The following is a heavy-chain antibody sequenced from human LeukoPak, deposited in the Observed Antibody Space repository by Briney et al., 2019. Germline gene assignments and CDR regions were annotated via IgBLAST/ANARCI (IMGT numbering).Heavy chain of an antibody. V-gene: IGHV4-39*02. CDR2: IYYSGST. CDR1: GGSISSSSYY. J-gene: IGHJ4*02. CDR3: ARETGSAVGSTDFDY. D-gene: IGHD4-17*01. Sequence: SETLSLTCTVSGGSISSSSYYWGWIRQPPGKGLEWIGSIYYSGSTYYNPSLKSRVTISVDTSKNQFSLKLSSVTAADTAVYYCARETGSAVGSTDFDYWGQGTLVTVS.